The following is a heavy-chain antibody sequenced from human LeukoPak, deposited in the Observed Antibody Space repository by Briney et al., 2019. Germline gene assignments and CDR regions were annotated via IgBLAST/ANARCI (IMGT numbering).Heavy chain of an antibody. Sequence: SETLSLTCTVSGVSISSNYWSWIRQPPGKGLEWIGYIYHSGSTYYNPSLKSRVTISVDRSKNQFSLRLSSVTAADTAVYYCARGAGVGLPDYWGQGTLVTVSS. CDR3: ARGAGVGLPDY. CDR1: GVSISSNY. V-gene: IGHV4-59*12. D-gene: IGHD3-10*01. J-gene: IGHJ4*02. CDR2: IYHSGST.